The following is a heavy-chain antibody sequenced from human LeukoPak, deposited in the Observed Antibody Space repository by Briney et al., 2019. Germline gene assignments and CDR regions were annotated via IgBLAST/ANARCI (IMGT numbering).Heavy chain of an antibody. J-gene: IGHJ6*03. Sequence: ASVKVSCKASGYTFTGYYMHWVRQAPGQGLEWMGWINPNSGGTNYAQKFQGRVTMTRDTSISTAYMELSRLRSDDTAVYYCVRARDYAGYYYYYMDVWGKGTTVTVSS. CDR2: INPNSGGT. D-gene: IGHD4-17*01. CDR3: VRARDYAGYYYYYMDV. CDR1: GYTFTGYY. V-gene: IGHV1-2*02.